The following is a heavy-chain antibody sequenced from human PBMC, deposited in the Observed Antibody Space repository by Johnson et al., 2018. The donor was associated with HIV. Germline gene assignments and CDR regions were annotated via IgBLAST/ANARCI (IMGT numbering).Heavy chain of an antibody. J-gene: IGHJ3*02. CDR3: ARDMDI. CDR1: GFTFSSYG. Sequence: QVQLVESGGGVVQPGRSLRLSCAASGFTFSSYGMHWVRQAPGKGLEWVAVISYDGSNKYYADSVKGRFTISRDNSKNTLYLQMNSLRAEDTAVYYCARDMDIWGQGTRVTVSS. CDR2: ISYDGSNK. V-gene: IGHV3-30*03.